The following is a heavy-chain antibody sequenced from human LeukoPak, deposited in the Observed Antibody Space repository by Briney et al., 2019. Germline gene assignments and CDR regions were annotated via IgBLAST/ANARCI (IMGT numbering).Heavy chain of an antibody. J-gene: IGHJ4*02. CDR1: GFTLSNYW. D-gene: IGHD3-22*01. Sequence: GGSLRLSCAASGFTLSNYWMIWVRQAPGKGLEWVAHIKQDGGETYYVDSVKGRFSISRDNAKSSLYLQMNSLRAEDTARYYCARLRRNSDRSGYYYFYNYWGQGIQVTVSS. CDR2: IKQDGGET. CDR3: ARLRRNSDRSGYYYFYNY. V-gene: IGHV3-7*01.